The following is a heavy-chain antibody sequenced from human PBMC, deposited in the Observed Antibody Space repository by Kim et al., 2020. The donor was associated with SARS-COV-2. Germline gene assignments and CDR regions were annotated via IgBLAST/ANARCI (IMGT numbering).Heavy chain of an antibody. CDR1: GGSISSSSYY. J-gene: IGHJ4*02. CDR2: IYYSGST. V-gene: IGHV4-39*07. Sequence: SETLSLTCTVSGGSISSSSYYWGWIRQPPGKGLEWIGSIYYSGSTYYNPSLKSRVTISVDTSKNQFSLKLSSVTAADTAVYYCARGARIVVVVAATQYYFDYWGQGTLVTVSS. D-gene: IGHD2-15*01. CDR3: ARGARIVVVVAATQYYFDY.